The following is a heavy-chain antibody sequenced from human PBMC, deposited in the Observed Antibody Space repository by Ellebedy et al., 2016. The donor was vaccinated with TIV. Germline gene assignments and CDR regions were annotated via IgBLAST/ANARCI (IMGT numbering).Heavy chain of an antibody. J-gene: IGHJ4*02. CDR3: AAFLSSGPPNLGADF. D-gene: IGHD3-16*01. V-gene: IGHV3-66*01. CDR1: GITVYNTY. CDR2: INRAGGT. Sequence: PGGSLRLSCTGPGITVYNTYMSWVRQAPGKGLEWVSFINRAGGTYYANSVRDRFTMSRDTAKNTLYLQMNSLKVDDTAVYHCAAFLSSGPPNLGADFWGRGTLVTVST.